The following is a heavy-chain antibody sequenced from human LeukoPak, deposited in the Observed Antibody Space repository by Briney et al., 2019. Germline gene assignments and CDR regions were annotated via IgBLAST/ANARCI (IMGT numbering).Heavy chain of an antibody. CDR3: AMIVVVPAAIPYWYFDL. V-gene: IGHV4-38-2*01. Sequence: SETLSLTCAVSGYSISSGYYWGWIRQPPGKGLEWIGSIYHSGSTYYNPSIKSRLTISVDTSKNQFSLKLSSVTAADTAVYYCAMIVVVPAAIPYWYFDLWGRGTLVTVSS. D-gene: IGHD2-2*01. CDR2: IYHSGST. J-gene: IGHJ2*01. CDR1: GYSISSGYY.